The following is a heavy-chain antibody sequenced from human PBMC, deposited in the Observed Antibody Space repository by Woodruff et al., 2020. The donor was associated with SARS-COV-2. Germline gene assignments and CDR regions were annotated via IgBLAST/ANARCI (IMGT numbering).Heavy chain of an antibody. J-gene: IGHJ6*03. CDR3: TSTKPPEYSSSLLRSWYYYMDV. CDR2: IRSKANSYAT. V-gene: IGHV3-73*01. Sequence: GWVGRIRSKANSYATAYAASVKGRFTISRDDSKNTAYLQMNSLKTEDTAVYYCTSTKPPEYSSSLLRSWYYYMDV. D-gene: IGHD6-6*01.